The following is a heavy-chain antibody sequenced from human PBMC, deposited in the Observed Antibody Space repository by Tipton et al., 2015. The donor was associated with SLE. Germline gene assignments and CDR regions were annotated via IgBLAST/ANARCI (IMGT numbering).Heavy chain of an antibody. Sequence: SLRLSCAASGFTVSSNYMSWVRQAPGKGLEWVSVIYSGGSTYYADSVKGRLTISRDNSKNTLYLQMNSLRAEDTAVYYCARGGRIAVAGDAFDIWGQGTMVTVSS. J-gene: IGHJ3*02. CDR1: GFTVSSNY. CDR2: IYSGGST. D-gene: IGHD6-19*01. CDR3: ARGGRIAVAGDAFDI. V-gene: IGHV3-53*01.